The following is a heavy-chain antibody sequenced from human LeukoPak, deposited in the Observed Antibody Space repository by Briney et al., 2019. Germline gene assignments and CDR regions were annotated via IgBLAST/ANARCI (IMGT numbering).Heavy chain of an antibody. CDR2: ITSSGGST. CDR1: GFTFNTYG. D-gene: IGHD3-10*02. Sequence: GGSLRLSCAASGFTFNTYGMTWVRQAPGKGLEWVSAITSSGGSTYYGDSVKGRFTISRGNSRNTLYLQMNSLRVDDTAVYYCARDLCWGCFDDWGQGNLVTVSS. V-gene: IGHV3-23*01. J-gene: IGHJ4*02. CDR3: ARDLCWGCFDD.